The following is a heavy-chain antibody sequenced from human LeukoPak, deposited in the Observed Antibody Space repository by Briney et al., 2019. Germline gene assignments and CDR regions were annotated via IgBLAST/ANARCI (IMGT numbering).Heavy chain of an antibody. CDR2: ISGSGGST. V-gene: IGHV3-23*01. J-gene: IGHJ4*02. CDR1: GFTFSSYA. D-gene: IGHD3-3*01. Sequence: GGSLRLSCAASGFTFSSYAMSWVRQAPGKGLEWVSAISGSGGSTYYADSVKGRFTISRDNSKNTLYLQMNSLRAEDTAVYYCAKLLRFLEWLPPYYFDYWGQGTLVTVSS. CDR3: AKLLRFLEWLPPYYFDY.